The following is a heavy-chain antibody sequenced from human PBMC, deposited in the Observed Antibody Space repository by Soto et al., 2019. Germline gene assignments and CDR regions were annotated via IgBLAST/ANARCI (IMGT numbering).Heavy chain of an antibody. CDR3: AKARGYSYFIGLDD. CDR1: GFTFSTYA. V-gene: IGHV3-23*01. CDR2: ISGSGRST. D-gene: IGHD5-18*01. Sequence: GGSLRLSCAASGFTFSTYAMTWVRQAPGKGLEWVSGISGSGRSTYYADSVKGRFTISRDISRNTLYLQMNSLRAEDTALYYCAKARGYSYFIGLDDWGQGTLVTVSS. J-gene: IGHJ4*02.